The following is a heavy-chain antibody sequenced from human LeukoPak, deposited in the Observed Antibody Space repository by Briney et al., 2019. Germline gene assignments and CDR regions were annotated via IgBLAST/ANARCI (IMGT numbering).Heavy chain of an antibody. CDR1: GGSIISYY. V-gene: IGHV4-4*07. Sequence: SETLSLTCTVSGGSIISYYWSWIRQPAGKGLEWIGRIYTSESTNYNPSLKGRVTMSVDTSKNQFSLKLSSVTAADTAVYYCARVTDSSGYYLFGAFDIWGQGTMVTVSS. D-gene: IGHD3-22*01. CDR2: IYTSEST. J-gene: IGHJ3*02. CDR3: ARVTDSSGYYLFGAFDI.